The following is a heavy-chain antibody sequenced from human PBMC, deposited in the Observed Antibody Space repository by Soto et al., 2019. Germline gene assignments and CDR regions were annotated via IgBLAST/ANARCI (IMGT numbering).Heavy chain of an antibody. CDR3: ARDRGAARPGGFDY. D-gene: IGHD6-6*01. V-gene: IGHV4-30-4*01. CDR2: IYYSGST. CDR1: GGSISSGDYY. Sequence: SETLSLTCTVSGGSISSGDYYWSWIRQPPGKGLEWIGYIYYSGSTYYNPSLKSRVTISVDTSKNQFSLKLSSVTAADTAVYYCARDRGAARPGGFDYWGQGTLVTVS. J-gene: IGHJ4*02.